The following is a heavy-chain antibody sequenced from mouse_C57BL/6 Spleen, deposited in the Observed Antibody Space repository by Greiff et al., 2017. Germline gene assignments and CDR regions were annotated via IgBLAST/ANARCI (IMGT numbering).Heavy chain of an antibody. CDR2: INPNNGGT. J-gene: IGHJ4*01. CDR1: GYTFTDYN. D-gene: IGHD1-1*01. CDR3: ASNYGSSPYYAIDY. V-gene: IGHV1-22*01. Sequence: EVQLQQSGPELVKPGASVKMSCKASGYTFTDYNMHWVKQSHGKSLEWIGYINPNNGGTSYNQKFKGKATLTVNKSSSTAYMELRILTSEDSAVYDCASNYGSSPYYAIDYWGQGTSVTVSS.